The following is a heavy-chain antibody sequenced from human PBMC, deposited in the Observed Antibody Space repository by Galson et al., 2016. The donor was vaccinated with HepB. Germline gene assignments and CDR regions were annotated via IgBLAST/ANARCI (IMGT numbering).Heavy chain of an antibody. CDR3: ATSSSTATTTFRLDY. V-gene: IGHV3-33*01. CDR2: IWYDGSNK. Sequence: SLRLSCAASGFTFSRHGMHWVRQAPGKGLEWVTVIWYDGSNKYYEDSVKGRFTISRDNSKNTLYLQMNSLRAEDTAVYYCATSSSTATTTFRLDYWGQGTLVTVSS. CDR1: GFTFSRHG. D-gene: IGHD5-12*01. J-gene: IGHJ4*02.